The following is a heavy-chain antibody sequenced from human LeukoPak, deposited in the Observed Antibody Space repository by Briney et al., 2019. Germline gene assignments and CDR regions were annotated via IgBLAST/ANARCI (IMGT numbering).Heavy chain of an antibody. CDR3: ARDSPYGSGTYLAD. D-gene: IGHD3-10*01. CDR2: IYSGGST. J-gene: IGHJ4*02. V-gene: IGHV3-53*01. CDR1: GFTVSSNY. Sequence: AGGSLRLSCAASGFTVSSNYMSWVRQAPGKGLEGVSVIYSGGSTYYADSVKGRFTLSRDNSKNSLYLQMNSLRAEDTAVYYCARDSPYGSGTYLADWGQGTLVTVSS.